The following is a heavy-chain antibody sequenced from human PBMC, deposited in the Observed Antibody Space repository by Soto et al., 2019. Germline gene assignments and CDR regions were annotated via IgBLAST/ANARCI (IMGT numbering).Heavy chain of an antibody. Sequence: ASVKVSCKPSGYTFTTSDINWVRQAPGQGLEWMGWMSPNSGNTGYAQKFQGRVVMTRDTAISTAYMELRSLTSEDTAVYYCARGITQGYDYWGQGTLVTVPQ. J-gene: IGHJ4*02. CDR2: MSPNSGNT. CDR1: GYTFTTSD. CDR3: ARGITQGYDY. V-gene: IGHV1-8*01. D-gene: IGHD3-16*01.